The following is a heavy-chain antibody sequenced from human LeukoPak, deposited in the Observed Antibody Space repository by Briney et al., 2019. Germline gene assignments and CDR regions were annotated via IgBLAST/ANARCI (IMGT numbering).Heavy chain of an antibody. CDR2: INHSGST. V-gene: IGHV4-34*01. CDR3: ARHVGGDIAAPPDLTTYYYYGMDV. CDR1: GGSFSGYY. D-gene: IGHD6-6*01. Sequence: PSETQSLTCAGYGGSFSGYYWSWIRQPPGKGLEWIGEINHSGSTNYNPSLKSRVTISVDTSKNQFSLKLSSVTAADTAVYYCARHVGGDIAAPPDLTTYYYYGMDVWGQGTTVTVSS. J-gene: IGHJ6*02.